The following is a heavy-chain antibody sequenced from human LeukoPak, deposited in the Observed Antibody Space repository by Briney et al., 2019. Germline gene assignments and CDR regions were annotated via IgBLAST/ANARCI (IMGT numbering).Heavy chain of an antibody. V-gene: IGHV1-2*02. D-gene: IGHD4-23*01. CDR2: FNPASGGT. CDR1: GYIFTDYY. J-gene: IGHJ3*02. Sequence: ASLKVSCKASGYIFTDYYMHWGRQAPGQGLEWMGWFNPASGGTKYARKLQGRVTMTRDTSINTAYMELSSLGLDDTAVYYCARGLYYGGNQRAHDAFDIWGQGTLVTVSS. CDR3: ARGLYYGGNQRAHDAFDI.